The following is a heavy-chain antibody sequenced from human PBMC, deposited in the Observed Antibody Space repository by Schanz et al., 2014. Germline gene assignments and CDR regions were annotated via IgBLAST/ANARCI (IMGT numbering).Heavy chain of an antibody. CDR3: ARGGGPEDVFDI. V-gene: IGHV1-69*02. CDR2: IISILGIP. Sequence: QVQLVQSGAEVKKPGSSVKVSCKASGGTFSTYTISWVRQAPGQGLEWMGRIISILGIPNYAQKFQGRVTITRDTSASTAYMELSSLRSEDTAVYYCARGGGPEDVFDIWGQGTILTVSS. J-gene: IGHJ3*02. CDR1: GGTFSTYT. D-gene: IGHD2-15*01.